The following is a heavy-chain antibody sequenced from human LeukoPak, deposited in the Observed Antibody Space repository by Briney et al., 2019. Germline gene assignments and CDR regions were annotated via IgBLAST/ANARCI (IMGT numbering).Heavy chain of an antibody. CDR1: GFTCDDYA. CDR2: ITGDGGST. D-gene: IGHD3/OR15-3a*01. V-gene: IGHV3-43*02. Sequence: PGGSLRLSCAASGFTCDDYAMHWVRQAPGRGLEWVSLITGDGGSTYYADSVKGRFTVSRDNSQNSLYLQMNSLRTEDTALYYCARTGNFDYWGQGTLVTVSS. J-gene: IGHJ4*02. CDR3: ARTGNFDY.